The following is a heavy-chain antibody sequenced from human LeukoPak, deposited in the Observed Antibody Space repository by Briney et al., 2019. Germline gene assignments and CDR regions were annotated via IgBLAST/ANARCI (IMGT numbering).Heavy chain of an antibody. J-gene: IGHJ4*02. V-gene: IGHV3-48*03. CDR2: ISSSGNTI. Sequence: GGSLRLSCAASGXTFSNYEMNWVRQAPGKGLEWVSYISSSGNTIYYADSVKGRFTISRDNAKNSLYLQMNSLRAEDTAVYYCARGTFLDYWGQGTLITVSS. D-gene: IGHD2-2*01. CDR1: GXTFSNYE. CDR3: ARGTFLDY.